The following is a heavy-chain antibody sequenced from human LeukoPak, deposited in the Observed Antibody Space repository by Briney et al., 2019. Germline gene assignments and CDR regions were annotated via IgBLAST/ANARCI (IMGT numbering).Heavy chain of an antibody. CDR1: GGSISSGSYY. J-gene: IGHJ4*02. CDR2: IYYSGST. CDR3: ARGRNVWFGELSRGGLVDY. V-gene: IGHV4-61*01. Sequence: SETLSLTCTVSGGSISSGSYYWSWIRQPPGKGLEWIGYIYYSGSTNYNPSLKSRVTISVDTSKNQFSLKLSSVTAADTAVYYCARGRNVWFGELSRGGLVDYWGQGTLVTVSS. D-gene: IGHD3-10*01.